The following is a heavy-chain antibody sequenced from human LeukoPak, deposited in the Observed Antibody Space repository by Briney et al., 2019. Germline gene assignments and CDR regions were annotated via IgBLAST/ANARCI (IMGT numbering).Heavy chain of an antibody. D-gene: IGHD4-17*01. CDR1: GFTFSSYW. V-gene: IGHV3-7*01. CDR3: ARDRGRSTVTTLFDY. CDR2: IKQDGSEK. Sequence: GGSLRLSCAASGFTFSSYWMSWVRQAPGMGLEWVANIKQDGSEKYYVDSVKGRFTLSRGNANNSLYLQMNSLRAEDTAVYYCARDRGRSTVTTLFDYWGQGTLVTVSS. J-gene: IGHJ4*02.